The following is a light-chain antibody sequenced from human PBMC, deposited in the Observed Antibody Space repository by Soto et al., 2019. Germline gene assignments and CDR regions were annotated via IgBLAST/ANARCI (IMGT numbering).Light chain of an antibody. V-gene: IGKV1-33*01. CDR2: DAS. Sequence: DILMTQSPSSLSASVGDRVTLTCQASQDISNYLNWYQQKPGKAPKLLIYDASNLETGVPSRFSGSGSGTDFAFTISSLQPEDIATYYCQQYDNLPLTFGGGTKVDIK. CDR3: QQYDNLPLT. CDR1: QDISNY. J-gene: IGKJ4*01.